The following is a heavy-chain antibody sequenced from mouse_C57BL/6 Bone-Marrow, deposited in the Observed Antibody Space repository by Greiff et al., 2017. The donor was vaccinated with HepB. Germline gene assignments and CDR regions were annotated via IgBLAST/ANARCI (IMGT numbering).Heavy chain of an antibody. CDR1: GYTFTDYY. V-gene: IGHV1-19*01. CDR2: INPYNGGT. CDR3: ARFGSSDDY. Sequence: VQLQQSGPVLVKPGASVKMSCKASGYTFTDYYMNWVKQSHGKSLEWIGVINPYNGGTSYNQKFKGKATLTVDKSSSTAYMELNSLTSEDSAVYYCARFGSSDDYWGQGTTLTVSS. J-gene: IGHJ2*01. D-gene: IGHD1-1*01.